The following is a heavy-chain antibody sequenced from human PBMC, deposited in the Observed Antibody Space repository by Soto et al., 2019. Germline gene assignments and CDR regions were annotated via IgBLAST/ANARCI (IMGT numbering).Heavy chain of an antibody. CDR2: IWYDGSNK. Sequence: LRLSCAASGFTFSSYGMHWVRQAPGKGLEWVAVIWYDGSNKYYADSVKGRFTISRDNSKNTLYLQMNSLRAEDTAVYYCARDRVVQAAILLFYYYYGMDVWGQGTTVTVSS. V-gene: IGHV3-33*01. CDR1: GFTFSSYG. CDR3: ARDRVVQAAILLFYYYYGMDV. D-gene: IGHD2-2*02. J-gene: IGHJ6*02.